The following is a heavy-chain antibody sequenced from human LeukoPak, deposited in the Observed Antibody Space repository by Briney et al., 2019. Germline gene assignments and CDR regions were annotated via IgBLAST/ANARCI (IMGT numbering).Heavy chain of an antibody. V-gene: IGHV3-30*02. CDR3: AKGVGGYCSSASCYIGPFDY. D-gene: IGHD2-2*02. CDR1: GFTFSTYG. J-gene: IGHJ4*02. Sequence: GGSLRLSCAASGFTFSTYGMHWVRQAPGKGLEWVTFIRYDGSNKYYADSVKGRFTISRDNSKNTLYLQMNSLRAEDTAVYYCAKGVGGYCSSASCYIGPFDYWGQGTLVTVSS. CDR2: IRYDGSNK.